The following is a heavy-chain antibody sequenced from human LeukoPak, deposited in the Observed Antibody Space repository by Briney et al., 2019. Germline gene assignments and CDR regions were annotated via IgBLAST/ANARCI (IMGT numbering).Heavy chain of an antibody. J-gene: IGHJ6*03. CDR1: GYTFTSYG. D-gene: IGHD2-2*01. CDR2: ISAYNGNT. CDR3: ARDIVVVPAAMRMPPAYYYYMDV. Sequence: GASVKVSCKASGYTFTSYGISWVRQAPGQGLEWMGWISAYNGNTNYAQKLQGRVTMTTDTSTSTAYMELRSLRSDDTAVYYCARDIVVVPAAMRMPPAYYYYMDVWGKGTTVTVSS. V-gene: IGHV1-18*01.